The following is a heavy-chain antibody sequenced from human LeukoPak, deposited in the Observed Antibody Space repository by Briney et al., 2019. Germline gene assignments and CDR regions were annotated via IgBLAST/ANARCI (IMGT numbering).Heavy chain of an antibody. V-gene: IGHV3-53*01. J-gene: IGHJ3*02. CDR2: LSSGSTT. CDR3: ARGGDMVGGSRSAFDI. Sequence: GGSLRLSCAASGFTFSNAWMSWVRQAPGKGLEWVSVLSSGSTTYYADSVKGRFTTSRDTSKNTLNLQMNSLRAEDTAIYYCARGGDMVGGSRSAFDIWGQGTMVTVSS. CDR1: GFTFSNAW. D-gene: IGHD1-26*01.